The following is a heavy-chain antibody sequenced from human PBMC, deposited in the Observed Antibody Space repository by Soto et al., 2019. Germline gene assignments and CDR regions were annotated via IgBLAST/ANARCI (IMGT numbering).Heavy chain of an antibody. CDR2: ISGSGGST. CDR3: AKDPHYDFWSGYYRHFDY. V-gene: IGHV3-23*01. CDR1: GFTFSSYA. J-gene: IGHJ4*02. D-gene: IGHD3-3*01. Sequence: EVQLLESGGGLVQPGGSLRLSCAASGFTFSSYAMSWVRQAPGKGLEWVSAISGSGGSTYYADSVKGRFTISRDNSKNTRYLQMNSLRDEDTAVYYCAKDPHYDFWSGYYRHFDYWGQGTLVTVSS.